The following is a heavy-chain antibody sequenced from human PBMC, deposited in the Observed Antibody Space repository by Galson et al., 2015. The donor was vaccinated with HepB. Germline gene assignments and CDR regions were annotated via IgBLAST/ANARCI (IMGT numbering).Heavy chain of an antibody. CDR2: ISGSGGST. J-gene: IGHJ4*02. CDR3: AKEVGGEPDYGDFFDY. V-gene: IGHV3-23*01. CDR1: GFTFSSYA. D-gene: IGHD4-17*01. Sequence: SLRLSCAASGFTFSSYAMSWVRQAPGKGLEWVSAISGSGGSTYYADSVKGRFTISRDNSKNTLYLQMNSLRAEDTAVYYCAKEVGGEPDYGDFFDYCGQGTLVTVSS.